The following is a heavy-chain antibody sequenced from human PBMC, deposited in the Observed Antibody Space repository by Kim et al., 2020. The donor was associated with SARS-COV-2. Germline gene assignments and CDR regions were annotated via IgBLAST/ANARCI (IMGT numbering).Heavy chain of an antibody. V-gene: IGHV3-30*02. CDR3: ARFGDLLSFDY. D-gene: IGHD3-10*01. J-gene: IGHJ4*02. Sequence: YFAGSVKGRFTISREDSKNTVFLQMNTLRPEDTAVYYCARFGDLLSFDYWGQGTLVTVSS.